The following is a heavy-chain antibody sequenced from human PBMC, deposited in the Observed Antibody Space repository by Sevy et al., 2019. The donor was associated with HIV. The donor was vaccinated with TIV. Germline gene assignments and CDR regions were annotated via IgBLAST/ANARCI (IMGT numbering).Heavy chain of an antibody. CDR2: IHHNGNT. Sequence: SETLSLACAVSGSSISSGYYWGWIRQPPGKGLEWIGIIHHNGNTYNNPSLKSRVTMSVDMSKNQFSLRLNSVTAADPAVYYCARLSRDIVLSYYFDYWGQGTLVTVSS. CDR1: GSSISSGYY. D-gene: IGHD5-12*01. CDR3: ARLSRDIVLSYYFDY. J-gene: IGHJ4*02. V-gene: IGHV4-38-2*01.